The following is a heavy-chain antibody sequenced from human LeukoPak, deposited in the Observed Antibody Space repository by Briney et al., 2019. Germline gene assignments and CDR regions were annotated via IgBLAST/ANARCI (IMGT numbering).Heavy chain of an antibody. V-gene: IGHV4-59*08. D-gene: IGHD6-19*01. Sequence: SETLSLTCTVSGGSISSFYWSWIRQPPGKGLEWIGYISYSGSTTYNPSLKSRVTISVDTSKNQFSLKLTSVTAADTAVYYCARAGSGWQNFDYWGQGTLVTVSS. CDR2: ISYSGST. CDR1: GGSISSFY. J-gene: IGHJ4*02. CDR3: ARAGSGWQNFDY.